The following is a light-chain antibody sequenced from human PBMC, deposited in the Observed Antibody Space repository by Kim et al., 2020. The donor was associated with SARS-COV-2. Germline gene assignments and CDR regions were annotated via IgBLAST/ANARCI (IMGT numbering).Light chain of an antibody. J-gene: IGKJ2*01. Sequence: LSSRERAIVSGRASESVDSGYLDWYQQKPGQAPRLLIYGASSRATGIPDRISGSDSGTDFTLTISRLEPEDSAVYYCQQYGSSRYTFGQGTKLEI. CDR3: QQYGSSRYT. CDR1: ESVDSGY. CDR2: GAS. V-gene: IGKV3-20*01.